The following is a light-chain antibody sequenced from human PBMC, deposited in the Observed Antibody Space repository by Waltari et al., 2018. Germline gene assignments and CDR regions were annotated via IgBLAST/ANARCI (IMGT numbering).Light chain of an antibody. CDR2: DVN. CDR1: SSDVGGYNY. V-gene: IGLV2-14*03. J-gene: IGLJ3*02. CDR3: SSYTRTNPCV. Sequence: HSALAQPASVSGSPGQSITISCTGTSSDVGGYNYVSWYQQHPGKAPKLMIYDVNNRPSGVSNRFSGSKSGNTASLTISGLQAEDEADYYCSSYTRTNPCVFGRGTKLTVL.